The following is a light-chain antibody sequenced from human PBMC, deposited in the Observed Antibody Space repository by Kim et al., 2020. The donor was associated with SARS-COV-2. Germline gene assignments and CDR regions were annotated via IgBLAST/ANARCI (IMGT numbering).Light chain of an antibody. CDR3: LLHYEDPLHWI. CDR2: STN. Sequence: QAVVTQEPSLTVSPGGTVTLTCASSTEAVTSGYSPNWFQQKPGQAPRALIYSTNNRHSWTPSRFSGSLLGDKAALTLSDVQPEDEAEYYCLLHYEDPLHWIFGGGTQLTVL. J-gene: IGLJ2*01. CDR1: TEAVTSGYS. V-gene: IGLV7-43*01.